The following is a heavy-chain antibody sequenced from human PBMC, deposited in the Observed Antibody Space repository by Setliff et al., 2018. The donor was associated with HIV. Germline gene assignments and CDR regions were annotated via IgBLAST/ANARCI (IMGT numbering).Heavy chain of an antibody. CDR1: GGSISSGYY. V-gene: IGHV4-38-2*02. Sequence: PSETLSLTCTVSGGSISSGYYWGWIRQTPGRGLEWIGSIYLSGSTYYNPSLKSRVTISVDTSKNQFPLKLTSVTAADTAVYYCARGNYDILTGYYLLNWFDPWGQGTLVTVSS. CDR2: IYLSGST. CDR3: ARGNYDILTGYYLLNWFDP. D-gene: IGHD3-9*01. J-gene: IGHJ5*02.